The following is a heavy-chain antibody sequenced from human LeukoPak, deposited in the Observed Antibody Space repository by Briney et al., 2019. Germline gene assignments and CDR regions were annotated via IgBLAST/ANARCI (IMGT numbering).Heavy chain of an antibody. CDR1: GFRFNNYA. CDR2: ISMDGIQE. D-gene: IGHD5-18*01. CDR3: AREVYSYALDALDL. V-gene: IGHV3-30*04. Sequence: GRSLRLSCAASGFRFNNYAMHWVRQPPGTGLEWVAVISMDGIQEYYADSAKGRFSISRDNSKNTLYLQMNSLRSEDTAVYYCAREVYSYALDALDLWGQGTMVTVSS. J-gene: IGHJ3*01.